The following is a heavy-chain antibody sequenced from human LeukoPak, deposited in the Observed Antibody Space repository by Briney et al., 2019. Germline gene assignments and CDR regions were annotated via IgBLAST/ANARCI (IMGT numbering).Heavy chain of an antibody. J-gene: IGHJ4*02. CDR3: AKGGGYCSGGSCSHDY. V-gene: IGHV3-30*18. Sequence: GGSLRLSCAASGFTFSSYGMHWVRQAPGKGLEWVAVISFDGSNKYHADSVKGQFTISRDNSKNTLYLQMNSLRAEDTAVYYCAKGGGYCSGGSCSHDYWGQGTLVTVSS. D-gene: IGHD2-15*01. CDR1: GFTFSSYG. CDR2: ISFDGSNK.